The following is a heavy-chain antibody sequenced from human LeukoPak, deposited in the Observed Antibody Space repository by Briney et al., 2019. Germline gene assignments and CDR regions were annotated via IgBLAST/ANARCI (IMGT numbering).Heavy chain of an antibody. Sequence: SETLSLTCTVSGGSISSSGYYWRWIRQPPGTGLEWIGYIYYSGSTNYNPSLKSRVTISVDTSKNQFSLKLSSVTAADTAVYYCARAPYDRFFDYWGQGTLVTVSS. CDR2: IYYSGST. CDR1: GGSISSSGYY. V-gene: IGHV4-61*08. D-gene: IGHD3-22*01. CDR3: ARAPYDRFFDY. J-gene: IGHJ4*02.